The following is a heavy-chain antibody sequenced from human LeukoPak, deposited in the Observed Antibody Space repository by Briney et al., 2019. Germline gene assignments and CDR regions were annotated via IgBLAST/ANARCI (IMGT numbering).Heavy chain of an antibody. D-gene: IGHD3-10*01. CDR1: GYTFTSYG. Sequence: GASVKVSCRASGYTFTSYGISWVRQAPGQGLEWMGWISTYNGNTNYAQMLQGRITMTTDTSTSTAYMELRSLRSDDTAVYYCARGKPVYFYAPGSYLASPFDSWGQGTLVTVSS. CDR2: ISTYNGNT. J-gene: IGHJ4*02. CDR3: ARGKPVYFYAPGSYLASPFDS. V-gene: IGHV1-18*01.